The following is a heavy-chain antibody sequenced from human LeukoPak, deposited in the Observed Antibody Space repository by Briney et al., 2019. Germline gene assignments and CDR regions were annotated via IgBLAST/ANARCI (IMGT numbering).Heavy chain of an antibody. V-gene: IGHV1-69*13. CDR1: GGTFSSYA. D-gene: IGHD2-2*01. J-gene: IGHJ5*02. CDR2: IIPIFGTA. Sequence: GASVKVSCKTSGGTFSSYAISWVRQAPGQGLEWMGGIIPIFGTANYAQKFQGRVTITADESTSTAYMELSSLRSEDTAVYYCARRPLGYCSSTSCHRFWFDPWGQGTLVTVSS. CDR3: ARRPLGYCSSTSCHRFWFDP.